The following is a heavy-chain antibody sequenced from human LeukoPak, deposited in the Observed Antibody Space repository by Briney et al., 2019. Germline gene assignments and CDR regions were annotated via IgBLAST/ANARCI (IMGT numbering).Heavy chain of an antibody. CDR3: ARAYTAVVEPHLDY. CDR1: GYTFTGYH. CDR2: INSNSGGT. D-gene: IGHD5-18*01. V-gene: IGHV1-2*06. J-gene: IGHJ4*02. Sequence: ASVKVSCKASGYTFTGYHMHWVRQAPGQGLEWMGRINSNSGGTNSAQKFQGSVTMTRDTSISTAYMELSRLRSDDTAVYYCARAYTAVVEPHLDYWGQGTLVAVSS.